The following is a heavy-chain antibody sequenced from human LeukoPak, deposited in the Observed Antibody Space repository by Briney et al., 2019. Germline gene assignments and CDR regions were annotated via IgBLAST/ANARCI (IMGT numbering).Heavy chain of an antibody. J-gene: IGHJ4*02. Sequence: MSSETLSLTCAVSGGSISSSNWWSWVRQPPGKGLEWIGEINHSGSTNYNPSLKSRVTISVDTSKNQFSLKLSSVTAADTAVYYCASTPHYYDSSGYSRPKNFDYWGQGTLVTVSS. D-gene: IGHD3-22*01. CDR3: ASTPHYYDSSGYSRPKNFDY. V-gene: IGHV4-4*02. CDR2: INHSGST. CDR1: GGSISSSNW.